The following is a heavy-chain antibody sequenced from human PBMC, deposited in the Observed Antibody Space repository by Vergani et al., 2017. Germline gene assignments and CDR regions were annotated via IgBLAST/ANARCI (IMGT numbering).Heavy chain of an antibody. CDR3: ARSRVFPAAIPRYYYGMDV. D-gene: IGHD2-2*02. Sequence: QVQLQESGPGLVKPSQTLSLTCTVSGGSISSYYWSWIRQPPGKGLEWLGYIYYSGSTNYNPSLKSRDTLSVDTAKNQFSLKLSTLTAADTAVYYCARSRVFPAAIPRYYYGMDVGGQGTTVTVSS. CDR1: GGSISSYY. CDR2: IYYSGST. J-gene: IGHJ6*02. V-gene: IGHV4-59*01.